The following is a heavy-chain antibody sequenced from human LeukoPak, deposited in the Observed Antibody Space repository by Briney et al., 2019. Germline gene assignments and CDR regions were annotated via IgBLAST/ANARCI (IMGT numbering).Heavy chain of an antibody. D-gene: IGHD6-13*01. J-gene: IGHJ6*03. CDR2: INPNSGGT. V-gene: IGHV1-2*02. CDR1: GYTFTSYY. CDR3: ARGGSSSWYKNYYYYYYMDV. Sequence: ASVKVSCKASGYTFTSYYMHWVRQAPGQGLEWMGWINPNSGGTNYAQKFQGRVTMTRDTSISTAYMELSRLRSDDTAVYYCARGGSSSWYKNYYYYYYMDVWGKGTTVTISS.